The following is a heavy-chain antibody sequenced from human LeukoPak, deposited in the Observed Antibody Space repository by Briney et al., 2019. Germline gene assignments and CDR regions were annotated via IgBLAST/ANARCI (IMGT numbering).Heavy chain of an antibody. Sequence: KTSETLSLTCTVSGGSISSYYWSWIRQPPGKGLEWIGYTYYSGSTNYNPSLKSRVTISVDTSKNQFSLKLSSVTAADTAVYYCARVKSLYYYDSSGYYPDAFDIWGQGTMVTVSS. CDR1: GGSISSYY. CDR3: ARVKSLYYYDSSGYYPDAFDI. CDR2: TYYSGST. J-gene: IGHJ3*02. D-gene: IGHD3-22*01. V-gene: IGHV4-59*01.